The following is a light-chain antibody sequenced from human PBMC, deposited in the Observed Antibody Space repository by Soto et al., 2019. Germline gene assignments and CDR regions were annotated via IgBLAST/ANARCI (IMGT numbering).Light chain of an antibody. CDR3: QQYNSYSSWT. Sequence: DTQMTQSPSTLSASVGDRVTITCRASQSISSWLAWYQQKPGKAPKLLIYKASSLESGVPSRFSGSGSGTEFTLTISSLQPDDFATYYCQQYNSYSSWTFGQGTKV. V-gene: IGKV1-5*03. J-gene: IGKJ1*01. CDR2: KAS. CDR1: QSISSW.